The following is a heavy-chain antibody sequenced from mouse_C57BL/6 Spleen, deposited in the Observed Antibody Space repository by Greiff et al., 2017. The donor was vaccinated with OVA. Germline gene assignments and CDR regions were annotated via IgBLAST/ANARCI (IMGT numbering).Heavy chain of an antibody. CDR1: GYTFTSYW. Sequence: QVQLQQPGAELVKPGASVKLSCKASGYTFTSYWMHWVKQSPGRGLEWIGRIDPNSGGTKYNEKFKSKATLPVDKPSSTAYMQLSSLTSEDSAVYYCARYITTVVANFDYWGQGTTLTVSS. D-gene: IGHD1-1*01. V-gene: IGHV1-72*01. J-gene: IGHJ2*01. CDR2: IDPNSGGT. CDR3: ARYITTVVANFDY.